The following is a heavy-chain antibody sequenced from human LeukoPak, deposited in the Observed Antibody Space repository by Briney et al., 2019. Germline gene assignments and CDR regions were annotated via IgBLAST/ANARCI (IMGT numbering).Heavy chain of an antibody. CDR2: IDCDDDK. V-gene: IGHV2-70*01. CDR1: GFSLSTSGMC. Sequence: SGPTLVNPTQTLTRTFTFSGFSLSTSGMCVSWIRQPPGKALEWLAPIDCDDDKYYSTSLKTRLTLSTDASKNQVVLTMTKMDPVDTATYYCARIRTPYCGGDGPGFDIWGQGTMVTVSS. J-gene: IGHJ3*02. D-gene: IGHD2-21*02. CDR3: ARIRTPYCGGDGPGFDI.